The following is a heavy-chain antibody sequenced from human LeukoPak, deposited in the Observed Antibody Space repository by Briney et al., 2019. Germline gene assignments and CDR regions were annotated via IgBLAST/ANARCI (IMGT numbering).Heavy chain of an antibody. CDR3: ARGSGPGGY. Sequence: PSETLSLTCAVYGGSFSGYYWSWIRQPPGKGLEWIGEINHSGSTNYNPSLKSRVIISVDTSKNQFSLKLSSVTAADTAVYYCARGSGPGGYWGQGTLVTVSS. V-gene: IGHV4-34*01. CDR2: INHSGST. CDR1: GGSFSGYY. J-gene: IGHJ4*02. D-gene: IGHD3-10*01.